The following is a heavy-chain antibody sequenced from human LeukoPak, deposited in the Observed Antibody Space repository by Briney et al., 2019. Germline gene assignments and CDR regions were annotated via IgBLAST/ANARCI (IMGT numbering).Heavy chain of an antibody. J-gene: IGHJ2*01. CDR1: GGSISTYY. Sequence: SETLSLTCTVSGGSISTYYWSWIRQPPGKGLEWIGYVYYSGTTNYKYKSSLKSRVTISVDTSKNQFTLRLSSVTAADTAVYYCARSDRDLWYFDLWGRGTLVTVSS. V-gene: IGHV4-59*01. CDR2: VYYSGTT. CDR3: ARSDRDLWYFDL.